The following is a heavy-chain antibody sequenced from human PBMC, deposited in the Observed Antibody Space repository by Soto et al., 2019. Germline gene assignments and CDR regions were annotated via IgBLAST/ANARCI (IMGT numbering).Heavy chain of an antibody. V-gene: IGHV3-30-3*01. D-gene: IGHD3-22*01. Sequence: QVRLVESGGGVVQPGKSLRLSCVASGFTFSSYAMHWVRQAPGKGLEWVAVISFDGSNKYYADSVKGRFTISRDNSKNTLHLQMNSLRAEDTALYYCARVSIEGVITAYYFDYWGQGTLVTVSS. CDR2: ISFDGSNK. CDR1: GFTFSSYA. J-gene: IGHJ4*02. CDR3: ARVSIEGVITAYYFDY.